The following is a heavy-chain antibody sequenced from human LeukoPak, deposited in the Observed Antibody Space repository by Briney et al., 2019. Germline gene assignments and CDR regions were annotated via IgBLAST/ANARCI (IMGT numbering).Heavy chain of an antibody. V-gene: IGHV3-21*01. CDR1: GFTFSSYN. CDR2: ISSSSSYI. CDR3: ARSSTGYSSGWAFDY. J-gene: IGHJ4*02. Sequence: PGGSVRLSCAASGFTFSSYNMNWVRQAPGKGLEWVSSISSSSSYIYYADSVKGRFTISRDNAKNSLYLQMNSLRAEDTAVYYCARSSTGYSSGWAFDYWGQGTLVTVSS. D-gene: IGHD6-19*01.